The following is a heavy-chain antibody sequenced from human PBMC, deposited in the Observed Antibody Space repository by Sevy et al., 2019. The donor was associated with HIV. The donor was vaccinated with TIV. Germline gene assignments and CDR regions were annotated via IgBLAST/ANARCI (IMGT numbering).Heavy chain of an antibody. D-gene: IGHD3-10*01. J-gene: IGHJ5*02. CDR2: IRSKASGGTT. V-gene: IGHV3-49*03. CDR1: GFNFGDYP. CDR3: SKGGSGTGWFDP. Sequence: GGSLRLSCRASGFNFGDYPMSWFRQAPGKGLAWVGFIRSKASGGTTQYAASVKGRFTISRDDSESIAYLQMNSLKIEDTAVYYYSKGGSGTGWFDPWGQGTLVTVSS.